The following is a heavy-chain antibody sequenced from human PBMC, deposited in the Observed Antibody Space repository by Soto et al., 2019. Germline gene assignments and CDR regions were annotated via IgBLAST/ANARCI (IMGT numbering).Heavy chain of an antibody. D-gene: IGHD5-12*01. CDR2: ISSSSSTI. CDR3: ASLIRGYSGYGPPYYYGMDV. J-gene: IGHJ6*02. Sequence: PGGSLRLSCAASGFTFSSYSMNWVRQAPGKGLEWVSYISSSSSTIYYADSVKGRFTISRDNAKNSLYLQMNSLRDEDTAVYYCASLIRGYSGYGPPYYYGMDVWGQGXTVTVFS. V-gene: IGHV3-48*02. CDR1: GFTFSSYS.